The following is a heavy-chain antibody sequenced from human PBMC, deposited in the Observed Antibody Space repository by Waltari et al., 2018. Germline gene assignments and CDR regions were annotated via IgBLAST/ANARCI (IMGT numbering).Heavy chain of an antibody. V-gene: IGHV4-30-4*01. J-gene: IGHJ6*02. CDR2: VYSSSST. Sequence: QMQLQQSGPGLVRPSQTLSLTCTVSGGSISSRSYYWSWVRQPPGKGLEWLGYVYSSSSTYYKPSLMTRIDISKDTSTNQFSLRLTSMTAADTAVYYCARVTAVTGTGGMDVWGQGTTVIVS. D-gene: IGHD6-19*01. CDR3: ARVTAVTGTGGMDV. CDR1: GGSISSRSYY.